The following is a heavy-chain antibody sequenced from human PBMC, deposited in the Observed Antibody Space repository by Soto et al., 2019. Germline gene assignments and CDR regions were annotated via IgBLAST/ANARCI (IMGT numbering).Heavy chain of an antibody. CDR1: GYSFTSYW. V-gene: IGHV5-51*01. J-gene: IGHJ4*02. Sequence: TGESLKISCKGSGYSFTSYWIGWVRQMPGKGLEWMGIIYPGDSDTRYSPSFQGQVTISADKSISTAYLQWSSLKASDTAMYYCARHYYYDSSGYSPSYFDYWGQGTLVTVSS. D-gene: IGHD3-22*01. CDR2: IYPGDSDT. CDR3: ARHYYYDSSGYSPSYFDY.